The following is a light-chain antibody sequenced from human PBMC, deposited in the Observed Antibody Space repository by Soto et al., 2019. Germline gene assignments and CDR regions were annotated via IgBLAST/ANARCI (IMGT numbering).Light chain of an antibody. CDR2: AAS. CDR1: RAIVTY. Sequence: DIQMSQSPSSLSASVGDRVTITCRASRAIVTYLNWYQQKPEKAPKLLIYAASTLQSGVPSRFSGSGSGTDFTLTINSLQPEDFATYYCQQSYSAPITFGQGTRLEI. J-gene: IGKJ5*01. V-gene: IGKV1-39*01. CDR3: QQSYSAPIT.